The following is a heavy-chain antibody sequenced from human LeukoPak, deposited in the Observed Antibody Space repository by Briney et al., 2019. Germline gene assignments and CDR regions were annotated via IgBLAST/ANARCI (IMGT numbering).Heavy chain of an antibody. CDR3: ASAARQRWLQIDY. J-gene: IGHJ4*02. D-gene: IGHD5-24*01. Sequence: GGSLRLSCAASGFTFNRYWMNWVRQAPGKGLEWVANIKQDGSQKYYVDSVKGRFTISRDNAKNSLYLQMDSLRAEDTAVYHCASAARQRWLQIDYWGQGTLVTVSP. CDR2: IKQDGSQK. V-gene: IGHV3-7*03. CDR1: GFTFNRYW.